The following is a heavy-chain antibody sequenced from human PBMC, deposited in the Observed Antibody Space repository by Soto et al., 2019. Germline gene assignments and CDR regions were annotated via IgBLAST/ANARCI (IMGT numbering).Heavy chain of an antibody. J-gene: IGHJ4*02. Sequence: PSETLSLTCTVAGGSISTYYWSWLRQPPGKGLEWIGYIYYSGSAYYNPSLKSRVTISIDTSKTQFSLKLSSVTAADTAVYYCARDRGGYSAGFDSWGQGILVTVSS. V-gene: IGHV4-59*01. CDR2: IYYSGSA. D-gene: IGHD5-12*01. CDR3: ARDRGGYSAGFDS. CDR1: GGSISTYY.